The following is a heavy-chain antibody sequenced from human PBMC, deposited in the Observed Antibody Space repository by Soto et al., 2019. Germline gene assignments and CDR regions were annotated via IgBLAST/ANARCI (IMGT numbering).Heavy chain of an antibody. CDR2: IDWDDDK. J-gene: IGHJ5*02. Sequence: SGPTLGNPTQTLTLTCTFSGFSLSTSGMCVSWIRQPPGRALEWLARIDWDDDKYYSTSLKTRLTISKDTSKNQVVLTMTNMDPVDTATYYCARTAHSSGWYSWFDPWGQGTLVTVSS. CDR3: ARTAHSSGWYSWFDP. D-gene: IGHD6-19*01. V-gene: IGHV2-70*11. CDR1: GFSLSTSGMC.